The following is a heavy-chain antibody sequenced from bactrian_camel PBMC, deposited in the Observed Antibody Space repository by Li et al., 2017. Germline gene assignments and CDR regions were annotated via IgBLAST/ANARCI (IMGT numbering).Heavy chain of an antibody. J-gene: IGHJ6*01. CDR1: GNTNSGYC. CDR2: IGSNGST. V-gene: IGHV3S53*01. Sequence: HVQLVESGGGSVQPGGSLRLSCAGSGNTNSGYCMGWFRQVPGKEREGVAAIGSNGSTKYADSVKGRFTISKDNAKNTLYLQMNSLKPEDTAMYYCAASRSCRGGYWPLIGLGYWEQGTQVTVS. D-gene: IGHD2*01. CDR3: AASRSCRGGYWPLIGLGY.